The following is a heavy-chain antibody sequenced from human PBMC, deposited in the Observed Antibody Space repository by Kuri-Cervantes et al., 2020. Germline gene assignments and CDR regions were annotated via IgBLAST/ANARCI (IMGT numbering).Heavy chain of an antibody. CDR3: ARGWGDWRNYYYYGMDV. J-gene: IGHJ6*02. CDR2: IYYSGST. D-gene: IGHD3-10*01. CDR1: GGSVSSGSYY. Sequence: GSLRLSCTVSGGSVSSGSYYWSWIRQPPGKGLEWIGSIYYSGSTYYNPSLKSRVTISVDTSKNQFSLKLSSVTAADTAVYYCARGWGDWRNYYYYGMDVWGQGTTVTVSS. V-gene: IGHV4-39*07.